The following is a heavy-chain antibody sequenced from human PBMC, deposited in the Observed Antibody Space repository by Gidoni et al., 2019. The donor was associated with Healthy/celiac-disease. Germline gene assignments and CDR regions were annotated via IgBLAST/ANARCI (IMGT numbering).Heavy chain of an antibody. V-gene: IGHV3-73*02. CDR1: GFTFSGSA. J-gene: IGHJ6*02. CDR2: IRSKANSYAT. D-gene: IGHD3-22*01. CDR3: TRLLYYYDSSGYSTRYYYYGMDV. Sequence: EVQLVESGGGLVQPGGSLKLSCAASGFTFSGSAMHWVRQASGKGLEWVGRIRSKANSYATAYAASVKGRFTISRDDSKNTAYLQMNSLKTEDTAVYYCTRLLYYYDSSGYSTRYYYYGMDVWGQGTTVTVSS.